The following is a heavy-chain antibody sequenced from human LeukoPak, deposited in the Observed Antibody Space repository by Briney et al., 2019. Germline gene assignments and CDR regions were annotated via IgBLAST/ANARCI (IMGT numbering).Heavy chain of an antibody. CDR1: GFTFSNYA. CDR2: ISYDGSDK. CDR3: ARESKGYYMDV. Sequence: TGGSLRLSCAASGFTFSNYAMDWVRQAPGKGLEWVAVISYDGSDKYYADSVRGRFTISRDSSKNALYLQMNSLRAEDTAVYYCARESKGYYMDVWGKGTTVTVSS. J-gene: IGHJ6*03. V-gene: IGHV3-30*04.